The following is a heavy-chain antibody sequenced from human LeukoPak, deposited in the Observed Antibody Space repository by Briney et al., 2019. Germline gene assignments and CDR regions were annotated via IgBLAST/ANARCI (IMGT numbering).Heavy chain of an antibody. CDR3: ARDLTDSTGVTGGWFDP. CDR1: GITVNTYA. D-gene: IGHD1-1*01. J-gene: IGHJ5*02. V-gene: IGHV3-30*03. Sequence: GGSLRLSCAASGITVNTYAMHWVRQAPGKGLEWVVVISYDGSNKNYVDSVKGRFTIYRDYSKNTVYLQMNSLRAEDTAVYYCARDLTDSTGVTGGWFDPWGQGTLVTVSS. CDR2: ISYDGSNK.